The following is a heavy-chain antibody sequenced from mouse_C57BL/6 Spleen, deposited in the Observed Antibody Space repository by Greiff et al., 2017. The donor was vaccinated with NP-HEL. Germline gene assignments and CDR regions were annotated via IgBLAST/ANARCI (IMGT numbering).Heavy chain of an antibody. CDR3: ARSNWDDAWFAY. Sequence: QVQLQQSGAELVKPGASVKISCKASGYAFSSYWMNWVKQRPGKGLEWIGKIYPGDGDTNYNGKFKGKATLTADKSSSTAYMQLSSLTSEDSAVYFCARSNWDDAWFAYWGQGTLVTVSA. V-gene: IGHV1-80*01. J-gene: IGHJ3*01. D-gene: IGHD4-1*01. CDR2: IYPGDGDT. CDR1: GYAFSSYW.